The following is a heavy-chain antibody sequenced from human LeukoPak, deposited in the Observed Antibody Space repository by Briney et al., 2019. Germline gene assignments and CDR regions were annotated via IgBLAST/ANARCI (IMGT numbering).Heavy chain of an antibody. CDR2: IKQDGSEI. CDR1: GFIFSSYW. D-gene: IGHD5-24*01. J-gene: IGHJ3*02. CDR3: ARDSGDGYNRGAFDI. V-gene: IGHV3-7*01. Sequence: ETGGSLRLSCAAPGFIFSSYWMAWVRQAPGKGLEWVANIKQDGSEIVYLDSVKGRFTISRDNAKSSLYLHMSSLRAEDTAVYYCARDSGDGYNRGAFDIWGQGTMVTVSS.